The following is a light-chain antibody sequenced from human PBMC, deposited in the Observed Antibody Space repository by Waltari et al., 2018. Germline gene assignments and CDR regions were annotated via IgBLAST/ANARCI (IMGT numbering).Light chain of an antibody. CDR1: QSVGRA. Sequence: EIVLTQSPGTLALSPGERATLSCRASQSVGRALAWYQQKPGQAPRLLIYDASSRATGISDKFSGSGSGTDFSLTISRVEPEDFAVYFCQMYVRLPVTFGQGTKEEVK. CDR2: DAS. J-gene: IGKJ1*01. CDR3: QMYVRLPVT. V-gene: IGKV3-20*01.